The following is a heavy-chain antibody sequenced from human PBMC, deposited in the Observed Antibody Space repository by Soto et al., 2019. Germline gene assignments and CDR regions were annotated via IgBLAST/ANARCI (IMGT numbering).Heavy chain of an antibody. CDR3: VREKVTMIVGFYYFDY. V-gene: IGHV3-66*01. CDR2: IYAGGST. Sequence: GVSLRLSCAASGFTVSSNYMSWVRQAPGKGLEWVSVIYAGGSTHYADSVEGRFTISRDNSNNMLFLQMNSLRVEDTAVYYCVREKVTMIVGFYYFDYWGQGTRVTVSS. J-gene: IGHJ4*02. CDR1: GFTVSSNY. D-gene: IGHD3-22*01.